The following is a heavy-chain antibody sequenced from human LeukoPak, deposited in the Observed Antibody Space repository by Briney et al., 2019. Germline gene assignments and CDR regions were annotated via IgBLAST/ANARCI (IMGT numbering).Heavy chain of an antibody. CDR2: INPNSGGT. D-gene: IGHD2-2*01. J-gene: IGHJ4*02. V-gene: IGHV1-2*02. CDR3: ATEANYCSSTSCYVVY. CDR1: GYTFTGYY. Sequence: ASVKVSCKASGYTFTGYYMHWVRQAPGQGLEWMGWINPNSGGTNYAQKFQGRVTMTRDTSISTAYMELSRLRSDDTAVYYCATEANYCSSTSCYVVYWGQGTLVTVSS.